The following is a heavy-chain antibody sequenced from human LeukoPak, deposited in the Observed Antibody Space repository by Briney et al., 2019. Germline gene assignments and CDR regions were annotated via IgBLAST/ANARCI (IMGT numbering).Heavy chain of an antibody. D-gene: IGHD3-10*01. Sequence: PSETLSLTCIISGASISSSAYYWGWIRQPPGKGLEWIGTIYYSGNTYYNPSLQSRVTISVDTSKNQFSLKLSSVTAADTAVYYCARGKEVITMLRGLKPGYYFDYWGQGTLVTVSS. J-gene: IGHJ4*02. V-gene: IGHV4-39*07. CDR3: ARGKEVITMLRGLKPGYYFDY. CDR2: IYYSGNT. CDR1: GASISSSAYY.